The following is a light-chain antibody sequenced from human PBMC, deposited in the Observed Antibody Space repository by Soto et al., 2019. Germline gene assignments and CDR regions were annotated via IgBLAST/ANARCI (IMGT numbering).Light chain of an antibody. CDR1: SSDIGIYKY. Sequence: QSVMSQHASVSGSPGQSIGVSCTGSSSDIGIYKYVSWYQQHPGKVPKLIIYEVTNRPSGVSNRFSGSKSGNTASLTISGLQAEDEADYYCSSYATSSTRVFGPGTKVTVL. J-gene: IGLJ1*01. CDR3: SSYATSSTRV. CDR2: EVT. V-gene: IGLV2-14*01.